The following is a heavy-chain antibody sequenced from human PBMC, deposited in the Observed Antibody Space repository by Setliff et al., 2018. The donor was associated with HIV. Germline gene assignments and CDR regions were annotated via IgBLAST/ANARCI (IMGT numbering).Heavy chain of an antibody. Sequence: PSETLSLTCTVSGYSISSDYWWGWIRQPPGKGLEWIGSIYHSGNTYYNPSLKSRVIISVDMFKNQFSLKLTSVTAADTAVFYCARSVMTTTNYFDYWGPGTLVTVSS. D-gene: IGHD4-4*01. J-gene: IGHJ4*02. CDR2: IYHSGNT. CDR3: ARSVMTTTNYFDY. V-gene: IGHV4-38-2*02. CDR1: GYSISSDYW.